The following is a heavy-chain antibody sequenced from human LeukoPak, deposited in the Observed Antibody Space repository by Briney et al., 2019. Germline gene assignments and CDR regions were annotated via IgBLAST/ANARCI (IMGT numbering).Heavy chain of an antibody. CDR3: ATYYDFWSGYYAD. J-gene: IGHJ4*02. D-gene: IGHD3-3*01. V-gene: IGHV1-3*01. Sequence: ASVKVSCTASGYTFTSYAMHWVRQAPGQRLEWMGWINAGNGNTKYSQKFQGRVTMTEDTSTDTAYMELSSLRSEDTAVYYCATYYDFWSGYYADWGQGTLVTVSS. CDR2: INAGNGNT. CDR1: GYTFTSYA.